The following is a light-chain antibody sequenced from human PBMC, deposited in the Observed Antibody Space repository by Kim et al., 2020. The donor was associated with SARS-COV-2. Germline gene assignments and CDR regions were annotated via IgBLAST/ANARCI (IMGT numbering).Light chain of an antibody. CDR1: QGVSFAY. J-gene: IGKJ1*01. V-gene: IGKV3-20*01. CDR2: GAS. CDR3: QQYGTPPRT. Sequence: SPGDRAALSCRASQGVSFAYLAWYPQKPGQAPRLLIFGASSRAAGIPDRFSGSGSGTDFTLTISRLEPEDFAVYYCQQYGTPPRTFGQGTKVDIK.